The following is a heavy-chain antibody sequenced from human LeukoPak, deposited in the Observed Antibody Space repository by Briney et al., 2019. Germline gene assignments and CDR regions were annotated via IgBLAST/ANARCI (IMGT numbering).Heavy chain of an antibody. CDR2: IKQDGSEK. V-gene: IGHV3-7*01. CDR3: AREAGIAAAVYFDC. Sequence: GGSLRLSCAASGFTFSSYWMSWVRQAPGKGLEWVANIKQDGSEKYYVDSVKGRFTISRDNAKNSLYLQMNSLRAEDTAVYYCAREAGIAAAVYFDCWGQGTLVTVSS. D-gene: IGHD6-13*01. CDR1: GFTFSSYW. J-gene: IGHJ4*02.